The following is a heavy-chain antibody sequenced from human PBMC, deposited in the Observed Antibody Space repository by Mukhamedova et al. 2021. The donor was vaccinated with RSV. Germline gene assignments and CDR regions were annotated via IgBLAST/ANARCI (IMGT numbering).Heavy chain of an antibody. CDR2: SGST. V-gene: IGHV4-34*01. CDR3: AKKPYYYGSGSYNWFDP. Sequence: SGSTNYNPSLKSRVTISVDTSKNQFSLKLSSVTAADTAVYYCAKKPYYYGSGSYNWFDPWGQGTLVTVSS. J-gene: IGHJ5*02. D-gene: IGHD3-10*01.